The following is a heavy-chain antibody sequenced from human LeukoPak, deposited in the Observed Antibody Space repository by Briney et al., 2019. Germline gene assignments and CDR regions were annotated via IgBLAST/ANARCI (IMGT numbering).Heavy chain of an antibody. Sequence: GESLKISCKGSGYSFTNYWIGWVRQMPGKGLEWMGMIYPGDSRTIYSPSLQGQVTISADESITTAYLQWNSLKASDTDVYYCARLTSISPRDYYYYYMDVWGKGTTVTVSS. D-gene: IGHD2/OR15-2a*01. CDR1: GYSFTNYW. CDR3: ARLTSISPRDYYYYYMDV. V-gene: IGHV5-51*01. J-gene: IGHJ6*03. CDR2: IYPGDSRT.